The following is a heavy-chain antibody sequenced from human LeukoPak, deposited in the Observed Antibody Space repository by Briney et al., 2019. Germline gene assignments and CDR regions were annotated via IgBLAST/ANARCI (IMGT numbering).Heavy chain of an antibody. CDR1: GLTFSNYW. CDR2: INSDGSDT. D-gene: IGHD2-2*01. J-gene: IGHJ3*02. Sequence: GGSLRLPCAASGLTFSNYWMHWVRQAPGKGLVWVSRINSDGSDTRYADSVKGRFTISRDNAKNTLYLQMNSLRAEDTAVYYCARVPAAPMGAFDIWGQGTMVTVSS. V-gene: IGHV3-74*01. CDR3: ARVPAAPMGAFDI.